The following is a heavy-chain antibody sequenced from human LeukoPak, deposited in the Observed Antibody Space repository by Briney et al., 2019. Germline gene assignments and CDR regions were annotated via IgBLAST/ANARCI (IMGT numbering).Heavy chain of an antibody. Sequence: SETLSLTCTVSGGSISSGSYYWSWIRQPAWKGLEWIGRIYTSGSTNYNPSLKSRVTISIDTSKNQFSLKLSSVTAADTAVYFCASTTWIQLWAFDYWGQGTLVTVSS. D-gene: IGHD5-18*01. CDR2: IYTSGST. V-gene: IGHV4-61*02. J-gene: IGHJ4*02. CDR3: ASTTWIQLWAFDY. CDR1: GGSISSGSYY.